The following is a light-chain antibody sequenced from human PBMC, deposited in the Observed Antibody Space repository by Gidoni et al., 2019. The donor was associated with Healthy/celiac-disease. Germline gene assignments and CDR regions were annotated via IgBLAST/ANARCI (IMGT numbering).Light chain of an antibody. CDR1: RSDVGGYNY. CDR3: ISYTSSTTLGVV. CDR2: EVS. J-gene: IGLJ2*01. Sequence: QSALTQPASVSGSPGQSITISCTGTRSDVGGYNYVSWYQQHPGKAPKLMIYEVSNRPSGVSNRFSGSKSGNTASLTISGLQAEDEADYYCISYTSSTTLGVVFGGGTKLTVL. V-gene: IGLV2-14*01.